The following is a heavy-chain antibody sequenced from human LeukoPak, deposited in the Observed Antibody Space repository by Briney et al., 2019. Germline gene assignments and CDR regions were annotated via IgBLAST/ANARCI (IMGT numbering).Heavy chain of an antibody. D-gene: IGHD6-19*01. CDR2: ISSSSSYI. CDR3: ARFVSGGGWQDGIDY. Sequence: PGGSLRLSCAASGFTFSSYSMNWVRQAPGKGLEWVSSISSSSSYIYYADSVKGRFTISRDNAKNSLYLQMNSLRAEDTAVYYCARFVSGGGWQDGIDYWGQGTLVTVSS. V-gene: IGHV3-21*01. CDR1: GFTFSSYS. J-gene: IGHJ4*02.